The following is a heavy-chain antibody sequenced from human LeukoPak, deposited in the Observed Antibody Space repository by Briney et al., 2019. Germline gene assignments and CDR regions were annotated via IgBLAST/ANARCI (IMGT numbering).Heavy chain of an antibody. J-gene: IGHJ4*02. CDR2: INPIIGTA. CDR3: ARSTSYCGGDCYPLDY. V-gene: IGHV1-69*05. CDR1: GGTFSSYA. D-gene: IGHD2-21*01. Sequence: SVKVSCKASGGTFSSYAISWVRQAPGQGLEWMGGINPIIGTANYAQKFQGRVTITTDESTCTAYMELSSLRSEDTAVYYCARSTSYCGGDCYPLDYWGQGTLVTVSS.